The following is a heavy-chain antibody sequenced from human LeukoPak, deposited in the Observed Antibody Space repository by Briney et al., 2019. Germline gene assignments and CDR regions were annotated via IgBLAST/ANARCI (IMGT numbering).Heavy chain of an antibody. J-gene: IGHJ3*02. V-gene: IGHV3-21*01. Sequence: GGSLRLSCAGSGFTFSSPSMNWVRQAPGKGLEWVSSISSSSTYVYYADSVKGRFAISRDNAKNSLYLQMNSLRAEDTALYYCARDEGSSWSKEAFDIWGQGTMVTVSS. D-gene: IGHD6-13*01. CDR3: ARDEGSSWSKEAFDI. CDR1: GFTFSSPS. CDR2: ISSSSTYV.